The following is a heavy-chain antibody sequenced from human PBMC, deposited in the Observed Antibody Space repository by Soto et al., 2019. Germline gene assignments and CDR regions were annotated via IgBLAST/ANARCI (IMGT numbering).Heavy chain of an antibody. Sequence: EVQLLESGGDLVQPGGSLRLSCVASGFTFSSYAMTWVRQAPGKGLEWVSTISHSDGTTYYADSVKGRFTISRDNSKNTVYLQMNSLRAEDTAVYSCAKDTGNYLDRDHWGQGTLVTVSS. CDR3: AKDTGNYLDRDH. CDR2: ISHSDGTT. D-gene: IGHD1-7*01. J-gene: IGHJ5*02. V-gene: IGHV3-23*01. CDR1: GFTFSSYA.